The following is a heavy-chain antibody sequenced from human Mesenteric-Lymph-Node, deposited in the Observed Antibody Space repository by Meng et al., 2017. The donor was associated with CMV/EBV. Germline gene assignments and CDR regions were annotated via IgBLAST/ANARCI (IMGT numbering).Heavy chain of an antibody. Sequence: VYGGSFSGYDWRWIRKPPGKGLEWIGEINHRGSTNYNPSLKRRVTISVDTSKNQFSLKLSSVTAADTAVYYCARQPCSSTSCPIDYWGQGTLVTVSS. CDR3: ARQPCSSTSCPIDY. V-gene: IGHV4-34*01. CDR1: GGSFSGYD. J-gene: IGHJ4*02. CDR2: INHRGST. D-gene: IGHD2-2*01.